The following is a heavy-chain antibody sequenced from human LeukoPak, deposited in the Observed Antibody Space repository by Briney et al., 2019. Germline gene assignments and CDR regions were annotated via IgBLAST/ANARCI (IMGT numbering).Heavy chain of an antibody. CDR1: GFTFSSYG. D-gene: IGHD6-19*01. J-gene: IGHJ4*02. V-gene: IGHV3-30*18. CDR3: AKDEIGAVAGLLDY. Sequence: PGRSLRLSCAASGFTFSSYGMYWVRQAPGKGLEWVAVISFDGSNKYYADSVRGRFTVSRDNSKDTLYLQMNSLRAEDTAVYYCAKDEIGAVAGLLDYWGQGILVTVCS. CDR2: ISFDGSNK.